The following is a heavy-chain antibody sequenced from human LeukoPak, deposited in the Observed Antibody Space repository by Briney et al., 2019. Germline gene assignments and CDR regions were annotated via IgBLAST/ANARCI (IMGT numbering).Heavy chain of an antibody. D-gene: IGHD3/OR15-3a*01. V-gene: IGHV3-74*01. J-gene: IGHJ4*02. CDR2: INSDGSST. CDR1: GFTFSSYW. Sequence: GGSLRLSCAASGFTFSSYWMHWLRHAPGKGLVWVSRINSDGSSTSYADSVKGRFTISRDNAKNTLYLQVNSLRAEDTAVYYCARVDPPRTLDADYWGQGTLVTVSS. CDR3: ARVDPPRTLDADY.